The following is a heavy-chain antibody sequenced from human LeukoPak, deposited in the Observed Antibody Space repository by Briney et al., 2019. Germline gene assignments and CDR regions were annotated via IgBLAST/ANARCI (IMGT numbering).Heavy chain of an antibody. Sequence: PSETLSLTCTVSGGSISSYYWSWIRQPPGKGLGWIGYIYYSGSTNYNPSLKSRVTISVDTSKNQFSLKLSSVTAADTAVYYCARGLGRYYYYGMDVWGQGTTVTVSS. V-gene: IGHV4-59*01. D-gene: IGHD5-12*01. CDR3: ARGLGRYYYYGMDV. J-gene: IGHJ6*02. CDR1: GGSISSYY. CDR2: IYYSGST.